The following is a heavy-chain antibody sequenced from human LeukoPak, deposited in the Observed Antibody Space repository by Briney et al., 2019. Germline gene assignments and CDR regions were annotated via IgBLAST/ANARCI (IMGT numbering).Heavy chain of an antibody. CDR1: GYTFTGYY. Sequence: GASVKVSCKASGYTFTGYYMHWVRQAPGQGLEWMGWINPNSGGTNYAQKFQGRVTMTRDTSISTAYMELSRLRSDDTAVYYCARSGAVTTAHAFDIWGQGTMVTVSS. CDR2: INPNSGGT. CDR3: ARSGAVTTAHAFDI. D-gene: IGHD4-17*01. V-gene: IGHV1-2*02. J-gene: IGHJ3*02.